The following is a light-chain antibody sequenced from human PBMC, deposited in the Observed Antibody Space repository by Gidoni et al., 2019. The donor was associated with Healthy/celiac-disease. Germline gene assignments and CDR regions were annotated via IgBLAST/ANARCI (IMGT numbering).Light chain of an antibody. J-gene: IGKJ5*01. V-gene: IGKV3-11*01. CDR1: QSVSSY. CDR2: DES. Sequence: EIVLTQSPATLSLSPGERATLSFSASQSVSSYLAWSQQKPGQDPRILIYDESNRATGIPARFSGSGAATDFTLPISSLEPADFSVSYCQQRSNWPPDTFXQXTRLEIK. CDR3: QQRSNWPPDT.